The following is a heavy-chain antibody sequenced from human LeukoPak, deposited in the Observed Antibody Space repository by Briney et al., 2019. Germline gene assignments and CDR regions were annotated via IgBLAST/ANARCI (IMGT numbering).Heavy chain of an antibody. J-gene: IGHJ6*03. V-gene: IGHV1-69*13. D-gene: IGHD2-15*01. Sequence: ASVKVSCKASGYTFTGYYMHWVRQAPGQGLEWMGGIIPIFGTANYAQKFQGRVTITADESTSTAYMELSSLRSEDTAVYYCASAGYCSGGSCYYYYMDVWGKGTTVTVSS. CDR2: IIPIFGTA. CDR3: ASAGYCSGGSCYYYYMDV. CDR1: GYTFTGYY.